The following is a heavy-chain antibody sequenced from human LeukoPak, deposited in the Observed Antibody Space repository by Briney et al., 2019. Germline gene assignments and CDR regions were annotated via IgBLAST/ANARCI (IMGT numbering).Heavy chain of an antibody. J-gene: IGHJ3*02. D-gene: IGHD4-17*01. CDR2: ISGSGGST. CDR3: AKGRYDYGDYGAFDI. Sequence: PGGSLRLSCAASGFTFSSYWMSWVRQAPGKGLEWVSAISGSGGSTYYADSVKGRFTISRDNSKNTLYLQMNSLRAEDTAVYYCAKGRYDYGDYGAFDIWGQGTMVTVSS. V-gene: IGHV3-23*01. CDR1: GFTFSSYW.